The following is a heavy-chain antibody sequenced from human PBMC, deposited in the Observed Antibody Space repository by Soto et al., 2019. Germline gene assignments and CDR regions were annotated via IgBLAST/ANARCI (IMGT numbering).Heavy chain of an antibody. J-gene: IGHJ4*02. V-gene: IGHV4-39*01. D-gene: IGHD6-19*01. CDR2: TYCSGGT. Sequence: QLQLQESGPGLVKPSETLSLTCTVSGGSISSSSYYWGWIRQPPGKGLEWIGSTYCSGGTYYNPSPKRRLTTSVDTSKNRCSRKRSSVTAADTAVYYCARHAGIAVAGTLTDYWGQGTLVTVSS. CDR3: ARHAGIAVAGTLTDY. CDR1: GGSISSSSYY.